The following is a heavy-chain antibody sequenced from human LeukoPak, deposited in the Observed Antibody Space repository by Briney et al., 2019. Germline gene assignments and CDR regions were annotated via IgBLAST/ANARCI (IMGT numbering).Heavy chain of an antibody. CDR2: IIPIFGTA. D-gene: IGHD3-9*01. V-gene: IGHV1-69*13. Sequence: GASVKVSCKASGGTFSSYAISWVRQAPGQGLEWMGGIIPIFGTANYAQKFQGRVTITADESTSTAYMELSSLRSGDTAVYYCARTIINLNYFDYWGQGTLVTVSS. CDR1: GGTFSSYA. J-gene: IGHJ4*02. CDR3: ARTIINLNYFDY.